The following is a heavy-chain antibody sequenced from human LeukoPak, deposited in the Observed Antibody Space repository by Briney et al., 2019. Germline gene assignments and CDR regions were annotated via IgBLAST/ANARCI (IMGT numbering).Heavy chain of an antibody. J-gene: IGHJ5*02. CDR2: IYYSGST. Sequence: SETLSLTCTVSGGSVSSGSYYWSWIRQPPGKGLEWIGYIYYSGSTNYNPPLKSRVTISVDTSKDQFSLKLSSVTAADTAVYYCARGMKWFDPWGQGTLVTVSS. CDR1: GGSVSSGSYY. CDR3: ARGMKWFDP. V-gene: IGHV4-61*01.